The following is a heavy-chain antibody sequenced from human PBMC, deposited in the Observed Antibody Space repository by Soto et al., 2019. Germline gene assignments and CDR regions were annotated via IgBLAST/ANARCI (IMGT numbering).Heavy chain of an antibody. J-gene: IGHJ3*02. V-gene: IGHV3-53*01. CDR1: GFTVSSSH. D-gene: IGHD3-16*01. CDR2: IYSGGNS. CDR3: AKDRLGEVSDAFDI. Sequence: GGSLRLSCTTSGFTVSSSHMSWVRQAPGKGLDWVSVIYSGGNSYYAVSVQGRFTISRDNSKNTLYLQMNSLRAEDTAVYYCAKDRLGEVSDAFDIWGQGTMSPSPQ.